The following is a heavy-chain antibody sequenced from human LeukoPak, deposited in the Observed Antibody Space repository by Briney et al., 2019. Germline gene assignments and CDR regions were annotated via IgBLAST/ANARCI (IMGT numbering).Heavy chain of an antibody. D-gene: IGHD3-10*01. V-gene: IGHV1-8*03. CDR2: MNPNSGNT. Sequence: ASVKVSCKASGYTFTSYGISWVRQATGQGLEWMGWMNPNSGNTGYAQKFQGRVTITRNTSISTAYMELSSLRSEDTAVYYCARVITMIRGVIISWFDPWGQGTLVTVSS. J-gene: IGHJ5*02. CDR3: ARVITMIRGVIISWFDP. CDR1: GYTFTSYG.